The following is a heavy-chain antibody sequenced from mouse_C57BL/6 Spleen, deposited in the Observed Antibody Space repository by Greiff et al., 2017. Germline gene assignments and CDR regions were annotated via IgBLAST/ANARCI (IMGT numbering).Heavy chain of an antibody. CDR3: ARNYLLRAYYAMDY. CDR2: ISSGSSTI. CDR1: GFTFSDYG. J-gene: IGHJ4*01. D-gene: IGHD1-1*01. Sequence: EVKLMESGGGLVKPGGSLKLSCAASGFTFSDYGMHWVRQAPEKGLEWVAYISSGSSTIYYADTVKGRFTLSRDNAKNTPVLQMTSLRSEDTAMYYCARNYLLRAYYAMDYWGQGTSVTVSS. V-gene: IGHV5-17*01.